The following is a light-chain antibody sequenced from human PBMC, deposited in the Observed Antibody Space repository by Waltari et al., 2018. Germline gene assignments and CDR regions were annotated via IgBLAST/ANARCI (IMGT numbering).Light chain of an antibody. V-gene: IGLV3-1*01. CDR2: QDN. CDR1: ELGDQY. CDR3: QAWDSSTVI. Sequence: SYELTQPPSVSMSPGQTASITCPGEELGDQYVCWYQKKPGQPPGLVIYQDNKRPSGIPERFSGSNSGNTATLTISGTQALDEADYYCQAWDSSTVIFGGGTKLTVL. J-gene: IGLJ2*01.